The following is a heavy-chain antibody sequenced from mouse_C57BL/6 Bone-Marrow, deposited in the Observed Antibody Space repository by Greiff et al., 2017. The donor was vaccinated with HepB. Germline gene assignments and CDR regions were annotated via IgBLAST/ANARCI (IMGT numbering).Heavy chain of an antibody. V-gene: IGHV2-2*01. CDR3: ARSYYSKPYYFDY. CDR1: GFSLTSYG. D-gene: IGHD2-5*01. CDR2: IGSGGST. J-gene: IGHJ2*01. Sequence: VQLQQSGPGLVQPSQSLSITCTVSGFSLTSYGVHWVRQSPGKGLEWLGVIGSGGSTDYNAAFISRLSIIKDNSKSQVFFKMNRRQADDTAIYYCARSYYSKPYYFDYWGQGTTLTVSS.